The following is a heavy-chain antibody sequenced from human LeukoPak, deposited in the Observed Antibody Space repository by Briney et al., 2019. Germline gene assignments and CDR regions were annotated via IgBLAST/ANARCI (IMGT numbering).Heavy chain of an antibody. J-gene: IGHJ4*02. Sequence: ASVKVSCKASGYTFTGYNLHWVRQAPGQGLEWMGWSNPNTGGTNYAQKFQARVTMTRDTSISTAYMELSSLRSDDTAVYYCARNKGYGDYVADYWGQGTLVTVSS. V-gene: IGHV1-2*02. D-gene: IGHD4-17*01. CDR1: GYTFTGYN. CDR3: ARNKGYGDYVADY. CDR2: SNPNTGGT.